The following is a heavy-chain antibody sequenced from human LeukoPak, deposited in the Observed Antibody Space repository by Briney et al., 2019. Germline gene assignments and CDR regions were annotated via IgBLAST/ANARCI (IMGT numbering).Heavy chain of an antibody. CDR3: ATNLGISRLVQGWNFDY. CDR2: FDPEDGET. V-gene: IGHV1-24*01. CDR1: GYTLTELS. D-gene: IGHD6-19*01. Sequence: ASVKVSCKVSGYTLTELSMHWARQAPGKGLEWMGGFDPEDGETIYAQKFQGRVTMTEDTSTDTAYMELSSLRSEDTAVYYCATNLGISRLVQGWNFDYWGQGTLVTVSS. J-gene: IGHJ4*02.